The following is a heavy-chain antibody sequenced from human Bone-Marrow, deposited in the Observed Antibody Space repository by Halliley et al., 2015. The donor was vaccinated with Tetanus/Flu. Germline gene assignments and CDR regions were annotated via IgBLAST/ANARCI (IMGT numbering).Heavy chain of an antibody. V-gene: IGHV4-4*02. CDR3: ASHYGFSFDP. CDR1: GGSISSTKR. Sequence: AVSGGSISSTKRWSWVRRPPGKGLEWIGQIYQTESTNYNPSLKSRVTISVDRSKNYLSLRLSSVTAADTAIYYCASHYGFSFDPWGQGTLVIVSS. D-gene: IGHD3-3*01. J-gene: IGHJ5*02. CDR2: IYQTEST.